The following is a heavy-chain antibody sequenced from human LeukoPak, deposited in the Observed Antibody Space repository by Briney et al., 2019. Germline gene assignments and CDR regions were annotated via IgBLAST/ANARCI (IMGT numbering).Heavy chain of an antibody. CDR3: ARGQWEVRGIIITQLDY. CDR2: SKHSGGN. Sequence: SETLSLTCAVYGGSFSGYYWSWIRQPPGKGLEWIGESKHSGGNNYNPSLKSRVTISVDTSKKQFSLTLTSVTAADTAVYYCARGQWEVRGIIITQLDYWGQGTLVTVSS. J-gene: IGHJ4*02. V-gene: IGHV4-34*01. CDR1: GGSFSGYY. D-gene: IGHD3-10*01.